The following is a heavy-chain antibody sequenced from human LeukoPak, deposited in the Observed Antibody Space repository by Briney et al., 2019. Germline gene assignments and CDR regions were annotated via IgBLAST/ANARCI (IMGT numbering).Heavy chain of an antibody. CDR1: GGSVSSGGYS. J-gene: IGHJ4*02. CDR3: ARSGSSDFDY. Sequence: SETLSLTCAVSGGSVSSGGYSWSWIRQPAGYGLEWIGYIYHSGRASYNPSLKSRVTISLDRSRNHVSLNLTSVTAADTAVYYCARSGSSDFDYWGQGTLVTVSS. D-gene: IGHD5-12*01. CDR2: IYHSGRA. V-gene: IGHV4-30-2*01.